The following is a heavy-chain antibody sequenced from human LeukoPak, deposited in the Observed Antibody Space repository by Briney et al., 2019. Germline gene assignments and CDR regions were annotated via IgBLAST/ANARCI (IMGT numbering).Heavy chain of an antibody. Sequence: SETLSLTCTVSGGSSSSYYWSWIRQPAGKGLEWIGRIYTSGSTNYNPSLKSRVTMSVDTSKNRFSLKLSSVTAADTAVYYCARYSITMVQGVIVYYYYYMDVWGKGTTVTVSS. D-gene: IGHD3-10*01. CDR2: IYTSGST. J-gene: IGHJ6*03. CDR1: GGSSSSYY. CDR3: ARYSITMVQGVIVYYYYYMDV. V-gene: IGHV4-4*07.